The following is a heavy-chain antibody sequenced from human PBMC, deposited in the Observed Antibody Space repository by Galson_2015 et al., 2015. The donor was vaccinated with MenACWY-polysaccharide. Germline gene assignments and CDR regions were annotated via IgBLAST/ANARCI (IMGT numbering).Heavy chain of an antibody. Sequence: SLRLSCAASGFNFSNYWMTWVRQAPGKGLEWVANIKKDGGEKHYVDSVKGRFTISRDNALYLQMNSLRAEDTAVYFCARGHYGMDVWGQGTTVTVSS. CDR2: IKKDGGEK. V-gene: IGHV3-7*01. CDR1: GFNFSNYW. J-gene: IGHJ6*02. CDR3: ARGHYGMDV.